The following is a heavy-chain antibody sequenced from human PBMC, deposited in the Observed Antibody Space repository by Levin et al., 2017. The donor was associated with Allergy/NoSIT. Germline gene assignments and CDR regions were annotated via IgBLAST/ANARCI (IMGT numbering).Heavy chain of an antibody. Sequence: GESLKISCAASGFTFSSYGMHWVRQAPGKGLEWVAVIWYDGSNKYYADSVKGRFTISRDNSKNTLYLQMNSLRAEDTAVYYCAREGITIFGVVINTFDYWGQGTLVTVSS. V-gene: IGHV3-33*01. CDR1: GFTFSSYG. D-gene: IGHD3-3*01. J-gene: IGHJ4*02. CDR2: IWYDGSNK. CDR3: AREGITIFGVVINTFDY.